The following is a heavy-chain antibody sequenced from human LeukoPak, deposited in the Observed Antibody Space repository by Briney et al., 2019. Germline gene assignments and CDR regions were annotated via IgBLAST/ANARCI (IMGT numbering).Heavy chain of an antibody. Sequence: ASVKVSCKASGHTFTVYHMHWAPHAPGQGTEWMGIIFFNGSPKFPQKFQGRVNMTRDTSTSTVYMELRSLTAEDTAMYYCVREPPDTSRFDYWGQGSLVTVSS. CDR2: IFFNGSP. CDR1: GHTFTVYH. J-gene: IGHJ4*02. V-gene: IGHV1-46*01. CDR3: VREPPDTSRFDY.